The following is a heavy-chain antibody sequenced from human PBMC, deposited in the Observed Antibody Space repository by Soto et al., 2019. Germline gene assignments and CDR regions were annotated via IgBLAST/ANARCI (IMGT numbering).Heavy chain of an antibody. J-gene: IGHJ4*02. V-gene: IGHV1-18*01. CDR1: GYTFTSYG. D-gene: IGHD3-9*01. CDR3: ASYDILTGYEGGTY. Sequence: QVQLVQSGAEAKKPGASVKVSCKASGYTFTSYGISWVRQAPGQGLEWMGWISAYNGNTNYAQKRQGRVTMTTDTSTSTAYMELRSLRSDDTAVYYCASYDILTGYEGGTYWGQGTLVTVSS. CDR2: ISAYNGNT.